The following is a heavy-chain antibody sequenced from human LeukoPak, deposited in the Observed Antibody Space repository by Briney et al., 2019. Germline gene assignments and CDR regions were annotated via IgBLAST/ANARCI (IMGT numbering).Heavy chain of an antibody. D-gene: IGHD3-16*01. J-gene: IGHJ4*02. CDR3: ARDQKGGFDY. CDR2: INGDGSST. V-gene: IGHV3-74*01. CDR1: GFTFSSYW. Sequence: GGSLRLSCAASGFTFSSYWMHWVRQAPGKGLVWVSRINGDGSSTTYADSVKGRFTISRDNSKNTLHLQMNSLRAEDTAVYYCARDQKGGFDYWGQGTLVTVSS.